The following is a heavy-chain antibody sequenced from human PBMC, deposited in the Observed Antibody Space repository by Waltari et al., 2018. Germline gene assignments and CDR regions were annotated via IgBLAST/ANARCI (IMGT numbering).Heavy chain of an antibody. CDR3: AEVPSAIPLDC. Sequence: EVQLVESGGGLVQPGGSLRLSCAAAGFTVSNYAMSWVRQARGKGLEWVAAISGNGCATNYADSVKGRFTISRDNSKNTLYLQMNSLRAEDTAVYYWAEVPSAIPLDCWGQGTLVTVSS. CDR2: ISGNGCAT. V-gene: IGHV3-23*04. J-gene: IGHJ4*02. D-gene: IGHD2-2*01. CDR1: GFTVSNYA.